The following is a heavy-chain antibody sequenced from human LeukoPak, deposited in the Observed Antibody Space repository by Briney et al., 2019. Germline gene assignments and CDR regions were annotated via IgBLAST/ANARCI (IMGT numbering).Heavy chain of an antibody. V-gene: IGHV3-66*01. CDR1: GFTVSSKY. CDR3: TTCYGTKRYFFAN. J-gene: IGHJ4*02. Sequence: GGSLRLSCAASGFTVSSKYMSWVRQAPGKGLEWVSIIYDGGSTFYADSVRGRFVITRDNSENTLHLHMNSLRAEDTAMYYCTTCYGTKRYFFANWGQGTLVAVSS. D-gene: IGHD2-2*01. CDR2: IYDGGST.